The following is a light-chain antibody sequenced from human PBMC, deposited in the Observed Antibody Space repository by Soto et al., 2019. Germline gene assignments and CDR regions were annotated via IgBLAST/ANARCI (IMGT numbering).Light chain of an antibody. Sequence: DIQLTQSPSLLSASVGDRVTITCRASQAISTYLAWYQQASGKAPKLLISAASTLQSGVPSRFSGSGSGTEFTLTISSLQSEDFASYYCQQHKDYPLTFGRGTRLEIK. V-gene: IGKV1-9*01. CDR2: AAS. J-gene: IGKJ5*01. CDR3: QQHKDYPLT. CDR1: QAISTY.